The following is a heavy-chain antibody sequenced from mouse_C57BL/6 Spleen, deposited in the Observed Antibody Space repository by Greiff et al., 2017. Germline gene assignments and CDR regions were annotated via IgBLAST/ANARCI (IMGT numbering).Heavy chain of an antibody. CDR3: TLTGTDY. D-gene: IGHD4-1*01. J-gene: IGHJ2*01. V-gene: IGHV14-4*01. CDR2: IDPENGDT. CDR1: GFNIKDDY. Sequence: VQLQQSGAELVRPGASVKLSCTASGFNIKDDYMHWVKQRPEQGLEWIGWIDPENGDTEYASKFQGKATITADTSSNTAYLQLSSLTSEDTAVYCGTLTGTDYWGQGTTLTVAS.